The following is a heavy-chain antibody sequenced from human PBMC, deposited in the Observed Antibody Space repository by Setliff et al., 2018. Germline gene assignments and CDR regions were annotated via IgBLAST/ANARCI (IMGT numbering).Heavy chain of an antibody. CDR2: IGHTGSI. V-gene: IGHV4-38-2*02. CDR3: ARDLRDVIGKLGYFQH. Sequence: SETLSLTCTVSGYSISSGYIWGWIRQPPGKGLEWVGNIGHTGSINYNPSLKSRLTISRDTSKNQVSLKLNSVTATDTAVYYCARDLRDVIGKLGYFQHWGQGTLVTVSS. CDR1: GYSISSGYI. J-gene: IGHJ1*01. D-gene: IGHD3-22*01.